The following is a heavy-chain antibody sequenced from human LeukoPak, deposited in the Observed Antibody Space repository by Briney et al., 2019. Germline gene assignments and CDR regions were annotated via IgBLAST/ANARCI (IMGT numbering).Heavy chain of an antibody. D-gene: IGHD3-3*01. CDR3: ARDQGNYDFWSGYHNWFDP. J-gene: IGHJ5*02. CDR2: IYTGGST. Sequence: SETLSLTCTVSGGSISTYYWSWIRQPAGKGLEWIGRIYTGGSTDYNPSLKSRVTMSIHTSKNQFSLKLSSVTAADTAVYFCARDQGNYDFWSGYHNWFDPWGQGTLVTVSS. CDR1: GGSISTYY. V-gene: IGHV4-4*07.